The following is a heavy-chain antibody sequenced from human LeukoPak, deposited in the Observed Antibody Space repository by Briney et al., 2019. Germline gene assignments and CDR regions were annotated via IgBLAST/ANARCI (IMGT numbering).Heavy chain of an antibody. CDR1: GFTFSSYN. CDR2: ISTSSSYR. D-gene: IGHD2-2*01. V-gene: IGHV3-21*01. J-gene: IGHJ5*02. Sequence: GGSLRLSCAASGFTFSSYNMDWVRQTPGKGLEWVSSISTSSSYRYYADSVKGRFTISRDNAKNSLFLQMNSLTAEDTAVHYCVRAYHPGGWFDPWGQGTLVTVSS. CDR3: VRAYHPGGWFDP.